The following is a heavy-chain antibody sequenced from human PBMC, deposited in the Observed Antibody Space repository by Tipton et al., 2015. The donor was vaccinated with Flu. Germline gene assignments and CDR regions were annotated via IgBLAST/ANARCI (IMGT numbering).Heavy chain of an antibody. CDR3: AGAGNGPLDFGY. J-gene: IGHJ4*02. CDR1: GGSISSYY. CDR2: IYYSGST. D-gene: IGHD1-1*01. Sequence: LRLSCTVSGGSISSYYWSWIRQPPGKGLEWIGYIYYSGSTNYNPSLKSRVTISVDTSKNQFSLKLSSVTAADTAVYYCAGAGNGPLDFGYWGQGTLVTVSS. V-gene: IGHV4-59*01.